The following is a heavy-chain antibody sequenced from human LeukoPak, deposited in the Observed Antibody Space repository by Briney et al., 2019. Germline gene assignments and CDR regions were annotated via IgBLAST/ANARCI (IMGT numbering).Heavy chain of an antibody. CDR2: ISSSSSTI. CDR3: ARVKSGGGSCYSLGCYYYYGMDV. D-gene: IGHD2-15*01. CDR1: GFTFSSYS. Sequence: GGSLRLSCAASGFTFSSYSMNWVRQAPGKGLEWVSYISSSSSTIYYADSVKGRFTISRDNAKNSLYLQMNSLRAEDTAVYYCARVKSGGGSCYSLGCYYYYGMDVWGQGTTVTVSS. J-gene: IGHJ6*02. V-gene: IGHV3-48*04.